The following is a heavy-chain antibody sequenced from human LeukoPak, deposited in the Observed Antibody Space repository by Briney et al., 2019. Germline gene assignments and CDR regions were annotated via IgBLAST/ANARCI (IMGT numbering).Heavy chain of an antibody. D-gene: IGHD1-26*01. CDR2: IYSGGST. CDR3: ARGIVGVTSNYHYGMDV. Sequence: GGSLRLSCAVYGITVSSNYMSWVRQAPGKGLEWVSVIYSGGSTYDADSVKGRVTISRDNSKNMVYLQMNSLRAEDTAVYYCARGIVGVTSNYHYGMDVWGQGTTVTVSS. V-gene: IGHV3-53*01. CDR1: GITVSSNY. J-gene: IGHJ6*02.